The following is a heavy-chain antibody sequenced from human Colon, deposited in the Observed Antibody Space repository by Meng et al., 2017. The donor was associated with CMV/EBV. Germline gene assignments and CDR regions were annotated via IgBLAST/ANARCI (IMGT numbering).Heavy chain of an antibody. D-gene: IGHD3-3*01. J-gene: IGHJ4*02. CDR1: EFTFSSYA. CDR3: AKGSEYSDFWSSSD. CDR2: ISGGGTTT. Sequence: GGSLRLSCVGSEFTFSSYAMSWVRQAPGKGLEWVSAISGGGTTTFYADSVKGRYTISRDNSKNTLYLQMDSLRGEDTAVYYCAKGSEYSDFWSSSDWGQGTLVTVSS. V-gene: IGHV3-23*01.